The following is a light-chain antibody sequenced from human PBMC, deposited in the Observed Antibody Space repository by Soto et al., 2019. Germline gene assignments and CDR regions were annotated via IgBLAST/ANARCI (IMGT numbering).Light chain of an antibody. CDR3: QQYDSYSWT. CDR1: QSISSW. J-gene: IGKJ1*01. V-gene: IGKV1-5*02. Sequence: DIQITQSTSTLSASVGDRVTIICRASQSISSWLAWYQQKPGKAPKLLIYDASSLESGVPSRFSGSGSGTEFTLTISSLQTDDFASYYCQQYDSYSWTFGQGTKVDI. CDR2: DAS.